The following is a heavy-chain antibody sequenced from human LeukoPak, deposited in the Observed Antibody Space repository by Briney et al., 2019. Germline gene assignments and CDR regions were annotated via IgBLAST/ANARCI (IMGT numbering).Heavy chain of an antibody. D-gene: IGHD3-10*01. V-gene: IGHV3-23*01. CDR1: GFTFSSYW. Sequence: GGSLRLSCAASGFTFSSYWMSWVRQAPGKGLEWVSSISGSGTTTYYADSVKGRFTISRDNSKNTLSLQMNSLRDEDTAVFYCAKTLWFGELLGRFDPWGQGTLVTVSS. CDR2: ISGSGTTT. CDR3: AKTLWFGELLGRFDP. J-gene: IGHJ5*02.